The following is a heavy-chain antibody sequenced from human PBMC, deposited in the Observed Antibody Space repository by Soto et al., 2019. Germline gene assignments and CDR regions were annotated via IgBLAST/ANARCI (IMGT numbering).Heavy chain of an antibody. J-gene: IGHJ4*02. CDR2: ISGRGDNT. V-gene: IGHV3-23*01. CDR3: AEDLGKGGGGVFGN. Sequence: EVQLLESGGGLVQPGESLRLSCAASGFTFGSYAMSWVRQAPGKGLEWVAAISGRGDNTYYTDSVKGRFTISRDNSRKTIHLQMNSLGAEDTAVYFCAEDLGKGGGGVFGNWGRGIQVTVSS. CDR1: GFTFGSYA. D-gene: IGHD2-15*01.